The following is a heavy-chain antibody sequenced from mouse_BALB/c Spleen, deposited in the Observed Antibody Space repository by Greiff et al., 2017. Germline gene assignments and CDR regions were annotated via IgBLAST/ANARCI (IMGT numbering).Heavy chain of an antibody. J-gene: IGHJ1*01. CDR1: GYTFTSYW. CDR2: INPSTGYT. V-gene: IGHV1-7*01. D-gene: IGHD1-1*01. Sequence: VQLQQSGAELAKPGASVKMSCKASGYTFTSYWMHWVKQRPGQGLEWIGYINPSTGYTEYNQKFKDKATLTADKSSSTAYMQLSSLTSEDSAVYYCASYDGSSYWYFDVWGAGTTVTVSA. CDR3: ASYDGSSYWYFDV.